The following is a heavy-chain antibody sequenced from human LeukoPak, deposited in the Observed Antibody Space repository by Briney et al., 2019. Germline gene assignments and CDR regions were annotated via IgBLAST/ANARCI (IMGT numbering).Heavy chain of an antibody. V-gene: IGHV1-18*01. J-gene: IGHJ6*03. CDR1: GYTFNSYG. D-gene: IGHD6-19*01. CDR2: ISAHNGNT. CDR3: ARDKGTVATYYYYYMDV. Sequence: ASVKVSCKASGYTFNSYGISWVRQAPGQGLEWMGWISAHNGNTNYEEKVQGRVTMTTDTSTSTAYMELRSLRSDDTAGYYCARDKGTVATYYYYYMDVWGKGTTVTVSS.